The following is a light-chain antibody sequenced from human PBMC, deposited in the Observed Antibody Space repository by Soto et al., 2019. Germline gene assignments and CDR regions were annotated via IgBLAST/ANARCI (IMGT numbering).Light chain of an antibody. CDR1: QDISNF. V-gene: IGKV1-39*01. Sequence: DIQVTQSPSSLSASVGDSVTLTCRASQDISNFLNWYQQRPGKAPNLLIYGASSLQSGVPSRSSGSGSGTGFTLTISRLQPEDFAIYFCQQSHSNPQPFGQGTTVEIK. J-gene: IGKJ1*01. CDR2: GAS. CDR3: QQSHSNPQP.